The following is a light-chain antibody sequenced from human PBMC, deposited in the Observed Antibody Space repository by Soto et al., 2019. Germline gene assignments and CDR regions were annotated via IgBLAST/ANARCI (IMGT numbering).Light chain of an antibody. V-gene: IGKV3-15*01. CDR2: GAS. J-gene: IGKJ4*01. Sequence: EIVMTQSPATLSVSPGERVTFSCMASQGVSRKLAWYQHKPGQAPRLLISGASTGATGIPARFSGSGSGTEFTLTISSLQSEDCAIYYCQQYHTWPITFGGGTKVDI. CDR1: QGVSRK. CDR3: QQYHTWPIT.